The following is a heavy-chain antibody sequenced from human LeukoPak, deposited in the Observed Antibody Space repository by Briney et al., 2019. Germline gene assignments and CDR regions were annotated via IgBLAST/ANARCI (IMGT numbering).Heavy chain of an antibody. CDR2: ISGSGAST. CDR3: AKYLSIVPEDYFDY. CDR1: GFTFSRYA. Sequence: GGSLRLSCAASGFTFSRYAVSWVRQAPGKGLEWVSAISGSGASTYYADSVKGRFTISRDTYKNTLYLQMNSLRAEDTAVYYCAKYLSIVPEDYFDYWGQGTLVTVSS. V-gene: IGHV3-23*01. J-gene: IGHJ4*02. D-gene: IGHD2-2*01.